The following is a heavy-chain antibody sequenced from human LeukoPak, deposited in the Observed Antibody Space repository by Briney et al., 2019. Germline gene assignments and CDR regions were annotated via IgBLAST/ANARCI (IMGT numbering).Heavy chain of an antibody. J-gene: IGHJ4*02. CDR2: IYHSGSL. D-gene: IGHD5-18*01. CDR1: GVSISSSNW. Sequence: SGTLSLTCATSGVSISSSNWWSWVRQPPEKGLEWIGEIYHSGSLNYNPSLKSRVTISVDKSKNQFSLKLSSVTAADTAVYYCARSQYSYGVDYWGQGTLVTVSS. V-gene: IGHV4-4*02. CDR3: ARSQYSYGVDY.